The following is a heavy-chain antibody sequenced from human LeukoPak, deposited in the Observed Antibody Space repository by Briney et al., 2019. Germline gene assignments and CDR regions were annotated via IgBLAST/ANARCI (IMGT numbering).Heavy chain of an antibody. CDR3: ARHHYDSSGYYYVGYYFDY. Sequence: SETLSLTCTVSGGSISSYYWNWIRQPAGKGLEWIGYIYYSGSTNYNPSLKSRVTISVDTSKNQFSLKLSSVTAADTAVYYCARHHYDSSGYYYVGYYFDYWGQGTLVTVSS. J-gene: IGHJ4*02. CDR1: GGSISSYY. CDR2: IYYSGST. D-gene: IGHD3-22*01. V-gene: IGHV4-59*08.